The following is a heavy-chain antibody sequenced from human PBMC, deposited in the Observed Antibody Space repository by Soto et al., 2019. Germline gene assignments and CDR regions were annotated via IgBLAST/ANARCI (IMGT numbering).Heavy chain of an antibody. V-gene: IGHV3-33*01. Sequence: GGSLRLSCAASGFTFSNYGFHWVRQAPGKGLEWVAVIWYNGIYKYYADTVKGRFTISRDNSKNTLYLQMNGLRAEDTAVYYCARAGLRSSGNFDTFDYWGQGTLVTVSS. CDR1: GFTFSNYG. CDR2: IWYNGIYK. CDR3: ARAGLRSSGNFDTFDY. J-gene: IGHJ4*02. D-gene: IGHD1-26*01.